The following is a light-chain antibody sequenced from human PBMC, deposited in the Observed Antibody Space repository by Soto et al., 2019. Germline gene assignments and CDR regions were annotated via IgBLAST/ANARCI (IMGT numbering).Light chain of an antibody. V-gene: IGKV1-5*03. CDR1: QSISSG. CDR3: QQYNSPTYT. Sequence: DIPMTQSPSTLSASVGDRVTITCRASQSISSGLAWYQQKPGKAPKLLIYKASSLESGVPSRFSGSGSGTEFTLTISSLQPDDFATYYCQQYNSPTYTFGHGTKLQTK. J-gene: IGKJ2*01. CDR2: KAS.